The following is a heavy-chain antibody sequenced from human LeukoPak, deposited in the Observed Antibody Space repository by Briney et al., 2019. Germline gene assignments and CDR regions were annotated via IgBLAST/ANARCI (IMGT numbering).Heavy chain of an antibody. CDR3: ARSNRGYSSPDWFDP. CDR1: GYTFTSYY. J-gene: IGHJ5*02. D-gene: IGHD6-19*01. V-gene: IGHV1-46*01. CDR2: INPSGGST. Sequence: ASVKVSCKASGYTFTSYYMHWVRQAPGQGLEWMGIINPSGGSTSYAQKFQGRVTMTRHTSTSTVYMELSSLRSEDTAVYYCARSNRGYSSPDWFDPWGQGTLVTVSS.